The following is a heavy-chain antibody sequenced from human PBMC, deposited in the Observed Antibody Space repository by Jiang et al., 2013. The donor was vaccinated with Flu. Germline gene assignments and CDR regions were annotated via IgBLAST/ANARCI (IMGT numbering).Heavy chain of an antibody. V-gene: IGHV4-38-2*02. CDR3: ASGVVLGSGSWDYGWFDP. Sequence: GPGLVKPSETLSLTCTVSGYSISSGYYWGWIRQPPGKGLEWIGSIYHSGSTYYNPSLKSRVTISVDTSKNQFSLKLSSVTAADTAVYYCASGVVLGSGSWDYGWFDPWGQGTLVTVSS. CDR2: IYHSGST. D-gene: IGHD3-10*01. CDR1: GYSISSGYY. J-gene: IGHJ5*02.